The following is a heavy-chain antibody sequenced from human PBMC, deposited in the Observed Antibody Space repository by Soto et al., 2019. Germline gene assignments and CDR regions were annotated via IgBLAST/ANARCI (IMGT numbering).Heavy chain of an antibody. CDR1: GYTFTSYY. CDR2: INPSGGST. CDR3: ASSPPQARNEY. V-gene: IGHV1-46*01. Sequence: QVQLVQSGAEVKKPGASVKVSCKASGYTFTSYYMHLVRQAPGQGLEWMGIINPSGGSTSYAQKFQGRVTMTRDTSTSTGYMELSSLRAEDPAVYYWASSPPQARNEYWGQATLATVSS. J-gene: IGHJ4*02.